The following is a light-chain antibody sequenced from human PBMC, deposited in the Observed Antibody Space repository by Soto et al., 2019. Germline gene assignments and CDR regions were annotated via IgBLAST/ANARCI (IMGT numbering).Light chain of an antibody. J-gene: IGKJ1*01. CDR3: QQYGSSPRWT. CDR1: QTISTY. CDR2: GAS. V-gene: IGKV1-39*01. Sequence: DIQMTQSPSSLSASLGDRVTIICRASQTISTYLNWYQQRPGKAPKVLIYGASILQSGVPSRFSASGSGTDFTLTISRLEPEDFAVYYCQQYGSSPRWTFGQGTKVEIK.